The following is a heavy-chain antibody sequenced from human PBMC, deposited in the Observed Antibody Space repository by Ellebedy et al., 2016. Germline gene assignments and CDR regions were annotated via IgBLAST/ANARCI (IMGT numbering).Heavy chain of an antibody. CDR1: GFTFSTYW. CDR2: IKEDGSEK. Sequence: GGSLRLXCAASGFTFSTYWMSWVRQAPGKGLEWVANIKEDGSEKSYVDSVKGRFTISRDNAKNSLFLQMNRLRAEDTAVYYCARDYDSSGYYYSYWGQGTLVTVSS. J-gene: IGHJ4*02. V-gene: IGHV3-7*01. D-gene: IGHD3-22*01. CDR3: ARDYDSSGYYYSY.